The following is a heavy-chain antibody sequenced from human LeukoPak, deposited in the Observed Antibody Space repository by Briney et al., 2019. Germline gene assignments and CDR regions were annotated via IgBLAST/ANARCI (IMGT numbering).Heavy chain of an antibody. D-gene: IGHD2-2*02. CDR2: INPNSGGT. V-gene: IGHV1-2*02. CDR1: GYTFTGYY. J-gene: IGHJ4*02. Sequence: ASVKVSCKASGYTFTGYYMHWVRQAPGQGLEWMGWINPNSGGTNYAQKFQGRVTMTRDTSISTAYMELSRLRSDDTAVYYCARGYCSSTNCYSIAAAGTLDYWGQGTLVTVSS. CDR3: ARGYCSSTNCYSIAAAGTLDY.